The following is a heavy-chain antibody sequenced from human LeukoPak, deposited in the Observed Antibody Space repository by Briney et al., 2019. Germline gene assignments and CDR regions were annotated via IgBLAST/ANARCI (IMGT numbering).Heavy chain of an antibody. CDR2: IYYSGST. V-gene: IGHV4-59*01. J-gene: IGHJ6*03. CDR1: GGSISSYY. CDR3: ARVRAINYYYYMDV. Sequence: SETLSLTCTVSGGSISSYYWSWIRQPPGKGLEWIGYIYYSGSTNYNPSLKSRVTISVDTSKNQFSLKLSSVTAADTAVYYCARVRAINYYYYMDVWGKGTTVTISS. D-gene: IGHD3-9*01.